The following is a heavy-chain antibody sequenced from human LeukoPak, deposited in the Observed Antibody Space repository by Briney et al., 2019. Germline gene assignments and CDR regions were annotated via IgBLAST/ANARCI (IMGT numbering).Heavy chain of an antibody. D-gene: IGHD3-10*01. Sequence: GGSLRLSCAASGFTFSSYAMSWVRQAQGKGLEWVSAISGSGGSTYYADSVKGRFTISRDNSKNTLYLQMNSLRAEDTAVYYCAKLFYGSGSRGSFDIWGQGTMGTVSS. CDR1: GFTFSSYA. CDR2: ISGSGGST. J-gene: IGHJ3*02. CDR3: AKLFYGSGSRGSFDI. V-gene: IGHV3-23*01.